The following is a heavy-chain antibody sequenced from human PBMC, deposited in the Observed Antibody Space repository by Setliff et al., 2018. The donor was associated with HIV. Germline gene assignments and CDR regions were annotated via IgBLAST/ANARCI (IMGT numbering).Heavy chain of an antibody. V-gene: IGHV1-2*02. CDR2: INPNSGGT. D-gene: IGHD3-10*01. CDR3: ARGFTYRGYYYGSGSYYNIQQPIDY. CDR1: GYTFTGYY. Sequence: VSCKASGYTFTGYYMHWVRQAPGQGLEWMGWINPNSGGTNYAQKFQGRVTMTRDTSISTAYMELSRLRSDDTAVYYCARGFTYRGYYYGSGSYYNIQQPIDYWGQGTLVTVSS. J-gene: IGHJ4*02.